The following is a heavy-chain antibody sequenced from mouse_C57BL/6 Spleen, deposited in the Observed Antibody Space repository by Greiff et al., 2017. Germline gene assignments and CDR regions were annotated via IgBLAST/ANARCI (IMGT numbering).Heavy chain of an antibody. Sequence: VQLKQSGPELVKPGDSVKISCKASGYSFTGYFMNWVMQSHGKSLEWIGRINPYNGDTFYNQKFKGKATLTVDKSSSTAHMELRSLTSEDSAVYYCARSTLYYGSRNWYVDVWGTGTTVTVSS. D-gene: IGHD1-1*01. CDR2: INPYNGDT. CDR1: GYSFTGYF. V-gene: IGHV1-20*01. CDR3: ARSTLYYGSRNWYVDV. J-gene: IGHJ1*03.